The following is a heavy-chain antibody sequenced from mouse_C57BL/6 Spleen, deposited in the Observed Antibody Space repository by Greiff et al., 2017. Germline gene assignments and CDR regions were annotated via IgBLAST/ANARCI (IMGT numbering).Heavy chain of an antibody. D-gene: IGHD1-1*01. Sequence: QVQLKQSGAELVRPGASVTLSCKASGYTFTDYEMHWVKQTPVHGLEWIGAIDPETGGTAYNQKFKGKAILTADKSSSTAYMELRSLTSEDSAVYYCTVYYYGRSFAYWGQGTLVTVSA. CDR1: GYTFTDYE. CDR3: TVYYYGRSFAY. V-gene: IGHV1-15*01. CDR2: IDPETGGT. J-gene: IGHJ3*01.